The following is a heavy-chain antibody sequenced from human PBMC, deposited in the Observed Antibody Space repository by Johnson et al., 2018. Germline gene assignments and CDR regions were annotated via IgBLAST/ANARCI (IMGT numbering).Heavy chain of an antibody. CDR2: ITGSGFTT. Sequence: VQLVESGGGLVQPGGSLRLSCVASGFTFSTYAINWVRQAPGKGLEWVSAITGSGFTTYYADSVQGRVTISRDFTKNTVYLQMNSLRAEDTAVYYCAKDQGDTAMVSYVVDVGGRGNTVTVSS. V-gene: IGHV3-23*04. D-gene: IGHD5-18*01. CDR1: GFTFSTYA. CDR3: AKDQGDTAMVSYVVDV. J-gene: IGHJ6*02.